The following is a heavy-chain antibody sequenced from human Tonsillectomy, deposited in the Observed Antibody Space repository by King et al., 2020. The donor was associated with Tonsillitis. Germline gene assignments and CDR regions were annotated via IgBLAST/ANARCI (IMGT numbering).Heavy chain of an antibody. Sequence: LQLQESGPGLVKPSETLSLTCTVSVSGGSMSSYYWSWIRQPAGKGLEWIGRIYTSGTTNYNPSLKSRVTMSVDTSKNQFSLKLSSVTAADTAVYFCARTPLSGLRAGYFDYWGQGTLFTVSS. CDR1: GGSMSSYY. CDR2: IYTSGTT. V-gene: IGHV4-4*07. CDR3: ARTPLSGLRAGYFDY. D-gene: IGHD3-16*02. J-gene: IGHJ4*02.